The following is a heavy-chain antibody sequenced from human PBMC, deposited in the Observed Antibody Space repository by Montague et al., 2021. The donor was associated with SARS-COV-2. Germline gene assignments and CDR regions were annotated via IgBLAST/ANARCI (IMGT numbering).Heavy chain of an antibody. CDR1: VFTFSNSA. CDR3: AKDSYYYGLGYGMDV. D-gene: IGHD3-10*01. Sequence: SLRLSCAASVFTFSNSAMNWVRQAPGKGLEWVSGSSGSDGGTHYSDSVKVRFTISRDNSKNVLYLQMNSLRAEDTALYYCAKDSYYYGLGYGMDVWGQGTTVTVSS. V-gene: IGHV3-23*01. CDR2: SSGSDGGT. J-gene: IGHJ6*02.